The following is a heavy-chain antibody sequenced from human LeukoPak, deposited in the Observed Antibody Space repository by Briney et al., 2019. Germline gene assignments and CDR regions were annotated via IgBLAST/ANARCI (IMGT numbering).Heavy chain of an antibody. J-gene: IGHJ5*02. CDR1: GYTFTGYY. Sequence: SVKVSCKASGYTFTGYYMHWVRQAPGQGLEWMGRINPNSGGTNYAQKFQGRVTMTRDTSISTAYMELSRLRSDDTAVYYCARVWSSGSGRGGFNHLQPTFDPWGQGTLVTVSS. CDR2: INPNSGGT. V-gene: IGHV1-2*06. CDR3: ARVWSSGSGRGGFNHLQPTFDP. D-gene: IGHD3-10*01.